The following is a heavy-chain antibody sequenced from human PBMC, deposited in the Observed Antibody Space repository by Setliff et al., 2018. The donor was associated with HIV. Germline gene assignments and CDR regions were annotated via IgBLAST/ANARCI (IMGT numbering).Heavy chain of an antibody. J-gene: IGHJ4*02. V-gene: IGHV4-38-2*01. Sequence: SETLSLTCAVSGYSISSGYYWGWIRQPPGKGLEWIGSIYHSGSTYYNPSLKSRVTISVDTSKKQFSLKLSSVTAADTAVYYRARQLAVADYFDYWGQGTLVTVSS. CDR1: GYSISSGYY. CDR2: IYHSGST. CDR3: ARQLAVADYFDY. D-gene: IGHD6-19*01.